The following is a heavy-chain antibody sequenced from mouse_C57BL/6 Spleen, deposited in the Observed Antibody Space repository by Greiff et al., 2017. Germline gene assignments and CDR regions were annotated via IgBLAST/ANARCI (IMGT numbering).Heavy chain of an antibody. CDR3: ARRTTMVPAWFAY. J-gene: IGHJ3*01. Sequence: QVQLQQPGAELVKPGASVKLSCKASGYTFTSYWMHWVKQRPGQGLEWIGMIHPNSGSTNYNEKFKSKATLTVDKSSSTAYMQLSSLTSEDSAVYYCARRTTMVPAWFAYWGQGTLVTVSA. CDR2: IHPNSGST. V-gene: IGHV1-64*01. D-gene: IGHD2-2*01. CDR1: GYTFTSYW.